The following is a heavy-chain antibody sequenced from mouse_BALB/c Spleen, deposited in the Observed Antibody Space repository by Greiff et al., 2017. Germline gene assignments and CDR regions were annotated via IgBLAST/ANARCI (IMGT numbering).Heavy chain of an antibody. J-gene: IGHJ4*01. V-gene: IGHV1-4*02. CDR3: ARWAYDYDGRGYAMDY. CDR2: INPSSGYT. CDR1: GYTFTCFT. Sequence: QVQLKQSAAELARPGASVKMSCKASGYTFTCFTMHWVKQRPGQGLEWIGYINPSSGYTEYNQKFKDKTTLTADKSSSTAYMQLSSLTSEDSAVYYCARWAYDYDGRGYAMDYWGQGTSVTVSS. D-gene: IGHD2-4*01.